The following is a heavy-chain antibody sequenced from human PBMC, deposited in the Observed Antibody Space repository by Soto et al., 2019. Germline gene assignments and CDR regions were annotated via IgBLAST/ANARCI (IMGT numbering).Heavy chain of an antibody. J-gene: IGHJ5*02. V-gene: IGHV1-24*01. D-gene: IGHD3-22*01. Sequence: GASVKVSCKVSGYTLTELSMHWVRQAPGKGLEWMGGFDPEDGETIYAQKFQGRVTMTEDTSTDTAYMEPSSLRSEDTAVYYCATGKYYYDSSGYYYWFDPWGQGTLVTVSS. CDR3: ATGKYYYDSSGYYYWFDP. CDR2: FDPEDGET. CDR1: GYTLTELS.